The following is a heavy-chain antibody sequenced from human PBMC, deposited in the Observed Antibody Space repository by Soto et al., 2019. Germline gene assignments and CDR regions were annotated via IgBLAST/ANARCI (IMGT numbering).Heavy chain of an antibody. CDR2: ISSGSNAI. CDR3: ARGEDTGGNPLSD. Sequence: LRLSCAASGFTFSDYAMNWVRQAPGKGLDWISYISSGSNAIYYADSLKGRFTISRDNAKNSLYLQMNSLRDEDTAVYYCARGEDTGGNPLSDWGQGTLVTVSS. CDR1: GFTFSDYA. J-gene: IGHJ4*02. D-gene: IGHD2-8*02. V-gene: IGHV3-48*02.